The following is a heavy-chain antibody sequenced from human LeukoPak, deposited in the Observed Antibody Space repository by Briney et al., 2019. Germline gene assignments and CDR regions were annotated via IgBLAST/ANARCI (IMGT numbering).Heavy chain of an antibody. CDR1: GFTFSSYA. CDR3: AKGGSSYSEMDY. CDR2: LSASGGLT. D-gene: IGHD4-11*01. V-gene: IGHV3-23*01. Sequence: GGSLRLSCAAPGFTFSSYAMSWVRQAPGKGLEWVSGLSASGGLTYYSDSVKGRFTISRDNSKNTLYLQMNSLRADDTAVYYCAKGGSSYSEMDYWGQGTLVTVSS. J-gene: IGHJ4*02.